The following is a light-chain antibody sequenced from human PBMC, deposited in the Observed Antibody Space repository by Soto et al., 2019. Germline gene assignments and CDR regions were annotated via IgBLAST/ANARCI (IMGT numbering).Light chain of an antibody. J-gene: IGKJ1*01. CDR2: AAS. CDR3: QQSYSTPPWT. V-gene: IGKV1-39*01. CDR1: QSISRY. Sequence: DIQMTQSPSSLSASVGDRVTITCRASQSISRYLNWYQQKPGKAPKLLIYAASSLQSGVPSRFSGSGSGTAFTHNIRRLQPEDFATDYCQQSYSTPPWTFGQGTKVEIK.